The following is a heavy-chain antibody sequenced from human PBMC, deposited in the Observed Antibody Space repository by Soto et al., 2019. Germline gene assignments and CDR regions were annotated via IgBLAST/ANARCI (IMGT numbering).Heavy chain of an antibody. CDR3: ARQTVRASSFDS. V-gene: IGHV5-51*01. CDR1: GYTCSRNW. CDR2: IETADSDT. J-gene: IGHJ4*02. Sequence: PGEALKISCESSGYTCSRNWIDWVRQMPGKGMEWVGFIETADSDTRYSPSFQGQVTISADKSTSTAYLQWSSLKASDTAMYFCARQTVRASSFDSRAQVPLVPVSS.